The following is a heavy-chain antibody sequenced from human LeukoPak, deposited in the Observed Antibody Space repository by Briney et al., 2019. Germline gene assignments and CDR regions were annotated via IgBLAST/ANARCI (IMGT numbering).Heavy chain of an antibody. J-gene: IGHJ6*03. CDR3: ASADTAMANYYYYYMDV. CDR2: ITSSSSYI. Sequence: GGSLRLSCAGSGFTFSSYSMNWVRQAPGKGLEWVSSITSSSSYIYYADSVKGRFTISRDNAKNSLYLQMNSLRAEDTAVYYCASADTAMANYYYYYMDVWGKGTTVTVSS. CDR1: GFTFSSYS. V-gene: IGHV3-21*01. D-gene: IGHD5-18*01.